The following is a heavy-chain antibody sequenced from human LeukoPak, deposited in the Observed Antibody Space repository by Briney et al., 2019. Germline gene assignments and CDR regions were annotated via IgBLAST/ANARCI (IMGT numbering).Heavy chain of an antibody. Sequence: PGGSLRLSCAASGFTFSDYYMSWIRQAPGTGLEWVSYISSSGSTIYYADSVKGRFTISRDNAKNSLYLQMNSLRAEDTAVYYCARDAFDFWSGYYDYWGQGTLVTVSS. D-gene: IGHD3-3*01. CDR2: ISSSGSTI. CDR3: ARDAFDFWSGYYDY. V-gene: IGHV3-11*04. CDR1: GFTFSDYY. J-gene: IGHJ4*02.